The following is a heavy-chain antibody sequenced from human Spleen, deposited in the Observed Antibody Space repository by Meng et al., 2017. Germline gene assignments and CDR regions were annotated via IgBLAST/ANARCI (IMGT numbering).Heavy chain of an antibody. J-gene: IGHJ4*02. CDR2: ISGSGGST. CDR3: AKGTNWYKVDY. Sequence: GESLKISCAASGFTFSSYAMSWVRQAPGKGLEWVSAISGSGGSTYYADSVKGRFTISRDNSKNTLFLQMDSLRGEDTAIYYCAKGTNWYKVDYWGQGTLVTVSS. D-gene: IGHD1/OR15-1a*01. CDR1: GFTFSSYA. V-gene: IGHV3-23*01.